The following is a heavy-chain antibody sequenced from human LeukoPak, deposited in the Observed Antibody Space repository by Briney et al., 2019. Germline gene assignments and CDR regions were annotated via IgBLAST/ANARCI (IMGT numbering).Heavy chain of an antibody. Sequence: GGSLRLSCAASGFTFSSYGMRWVRQAPCKGLEWVAVTWYDGSNKYYADSVKGRFTISRDNSKNTLYLQMNSLRAEDTAVYYCARDRATAFDYWGQGTLVTVSS. V-gene: IGHV3-33*01. J-gene: IGHJ4*02. CDR1: GFTFSSYG. CDR3: ARDRATAFDY. CDR2: TWYDGSNK. D-gene: IGHD5-12*01.